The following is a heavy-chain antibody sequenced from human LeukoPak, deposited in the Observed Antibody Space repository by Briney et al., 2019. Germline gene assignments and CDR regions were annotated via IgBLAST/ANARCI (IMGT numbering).Heavy chain of an antibody. D-gene: IGHD6-19*01. CDR2: IYYSGST. CDR3: ARGSSGWYGYYFDY. Sequence: ETLSLTCAVSGGSISSYYWNWIRQPPGKGLEYIGYIYYSGSTNYNPSLKSRITISVDTSKNQFSLKLNSVTAADTAVYYCARGSSGWYGYYFDYWGQGTLVTVSS. V-gene: IGHV4-59*01. CDR1: GGSISSYY. J-gene: IGHJ4*02.